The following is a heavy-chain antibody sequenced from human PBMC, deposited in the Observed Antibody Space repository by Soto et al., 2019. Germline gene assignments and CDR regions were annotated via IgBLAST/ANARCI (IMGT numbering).Heavy chain of an antibody. D-gene: IGHD7-27*01. CDR1: GFTFSSYA. CDR3: ARGDTGVYYYYGMDV. CDR2: ISYDGSNK. V-gene: IGHV3-30-3*01. Sequence: GGSLRLSCAASGFTFSSYAMHWVRQAPGKGLEWVAVISYDGSNKYYADSVKGRFTISRDNSKNTLYLQMNSLRAEDTAVYYCARGDTGVYYYYGMDVWGQGTTVTVSS. J-gene: IGHJ6*02.